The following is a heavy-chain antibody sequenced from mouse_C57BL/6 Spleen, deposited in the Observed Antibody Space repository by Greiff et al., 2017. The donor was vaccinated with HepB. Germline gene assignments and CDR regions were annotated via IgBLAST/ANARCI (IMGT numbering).Heavy chain of an antibody. CDR1: GFTFSSYA. CDR2: ISDGGSYT. D-gene: IGHD2-4*01. V-gene: IGHV5-4*03. CDR3: ARGDYEDYFDY. Sequence: EVKLVESGGGLVKPGGSLKLSCAASGFTFSSYAMSWVRQTPEKRLEWVATISDGGSYTYYPDNVKGRFTISRDNAKNNLYLQMSHLKSEDTAMYYCARGDYEDYFDYWGQGTTLTVSS. J-gene: IGHJ2*01.